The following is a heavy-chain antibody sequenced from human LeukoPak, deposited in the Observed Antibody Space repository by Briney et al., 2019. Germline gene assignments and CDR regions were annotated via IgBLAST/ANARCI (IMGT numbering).Heavy chain of an antibody. V-gene: IGHV4-34*01. CDR1: GGSFSGYY. Sequence: SETLSLTXAVYGGSFSGYYWSWIRQPPGKGLEWIGEINHSGSTSYNPSLKSRVTISVDTSKNQFSLKLSSVTAADTAVYYCARVSRNYYDSSGYYYANWFDPWGQGTLVTVSS. CDR3: ARVSRNYYDSSGYYYANWFDP. D-gene: IGHD3-22*01. CDR2: INHSGST. J-gene: IGHJ5*02.